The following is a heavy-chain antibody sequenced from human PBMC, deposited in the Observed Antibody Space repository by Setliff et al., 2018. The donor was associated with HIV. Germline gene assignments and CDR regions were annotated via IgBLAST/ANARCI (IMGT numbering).Heavy chain of an antibody. V-gene: IGHV1-18*01. CDR3: ARDLMAGSDF. J-gene: IGHJ4*02. CDR2: ISPYNGNT. CDR1: GYTFTSYG. D-gene: IGHD2-8*01. Sequence: GASVKVSCKASGYTFTSYGITWVRQAPGQGLEWLGWISPYNGNTNYAQKFQDRVTMTTDTSTGTAYMERRSLRSDDTAVYYCARDLMAGSDFWGQGTPVTVSS.